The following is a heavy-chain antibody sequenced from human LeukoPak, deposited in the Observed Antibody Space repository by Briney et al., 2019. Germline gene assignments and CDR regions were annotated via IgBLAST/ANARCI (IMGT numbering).Heavy chain of an antibody. D-gene: IGHD2-21*02. Sequence: SETLSLTCTVSGDSISSGNYWGWIRQPPGKGLEWIGSIFHTGSTYFNLSLKSRVTISVDTSKNQFSLRLSSVTAADTAVYYCARVYCGGDCQIDYWGQGTLVTVSS. CDR2: IFHTGST. J-gene: IGHJ4*02. V-gene: IGHV4-38-2*02. CDR3: ARVYCGGDCQIDY. CDR1: GDSISSGNY.